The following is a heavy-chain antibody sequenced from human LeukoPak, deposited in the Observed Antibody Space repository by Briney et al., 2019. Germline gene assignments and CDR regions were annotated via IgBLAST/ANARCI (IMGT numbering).Heavy chain of an antibody. V-gene: IGHV3-74*01. CDR3: ARPPSITNPYYGMDV. CDR1: GFTFSDYW. D-gene: IGHD3-3*01. Sequence: GGSLRLSCAASGFTFSDYWMHWVRQAPGKGLVWVSRINSHGTGTLYADSVKGRLTISRDNAKNTLYLQMNSLRAEDTAVYYCARPPSITNPYYGMDVWGQGTTVTVSS. J-gene: IGHJ6*02. CDR2: INSHGTGT.